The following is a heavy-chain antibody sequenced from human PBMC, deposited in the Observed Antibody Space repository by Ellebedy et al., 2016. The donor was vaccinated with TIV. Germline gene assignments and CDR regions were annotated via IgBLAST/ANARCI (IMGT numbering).Heavy chain of an antibody. Sequence: GESLKISCAASGFTFSISAMSWVRQAPGKGLEWVSLISGSGDSTYYADSVKGRFTISRDNSRNTLDLEMSRLTVEDTAVYYCVKGLGHCITTTCPRGDHWGQGTLVTVSS. J-gene: IGHJ4*02. D-gene: IGHD2-2*01. CDR3: VKGLGHCITTTCPRGDH. CDR2: ISGSGDST. CDR1: GFTFSISA. V-gene: IGHV3-23*01.